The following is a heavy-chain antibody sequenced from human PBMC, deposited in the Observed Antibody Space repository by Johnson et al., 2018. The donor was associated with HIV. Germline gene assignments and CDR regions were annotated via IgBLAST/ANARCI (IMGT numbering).Heavy chain of an antibody. V-gene: IGHV3-74*01. CDR3: ARDVGQLLWFGELLEDDAFDI. J-gene: IGHJ3*02. Sequence: VQLVESGGGLVRPGGSLRLSCAASGFTFSTYWMHWVRQGPGKGLVWVSRINSDGSITTYADSVKGRFTSTRDNAKNTLHMKMTSLRDEATAVYYCARDVGQLLWFGELLEDDAFDIWGQGTMVTVSS. D-gene: IGHD3-10*01. CDR2: INSDGSIT. CDR1: GFTFSTYW.